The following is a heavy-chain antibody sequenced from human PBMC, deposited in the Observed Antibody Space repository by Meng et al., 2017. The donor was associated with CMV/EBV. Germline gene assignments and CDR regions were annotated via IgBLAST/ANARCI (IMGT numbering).Heavy chain of an antibody. CDR3: ARDNGVDGYGFFGY. D-gene: IGHD5-24*01. CDR2: IIPIFGTA. Sequence: SVKVSCKASGGTFSSYAISWVRQAPGQGLEWMGGIIPIFGTANYAQKFQGRVTITTDESTSTAYMELSSLRSEDTAVYYCARDNGVDGYGFFGYWGQGTLVTVSS. V-gene: IGHV1-69*05. J-gene: IGHJ4*02. CDR1: GGTFSSYA.